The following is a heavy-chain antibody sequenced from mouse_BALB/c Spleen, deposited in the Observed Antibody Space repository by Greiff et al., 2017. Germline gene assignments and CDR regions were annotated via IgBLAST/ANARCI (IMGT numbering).Heavy chain of an antibody. V-gene: IGHV7-3*02. CDR1: GFTFTDYY. J-gene: IGHJ4*01. CDR2: IRNKANGYTT. CDR3: ARAYYYGSSYDAMDY. D-gene: IGHD1-1*01. Sequence: EVQLVESGGGLVQPGGSLRLSCATSGFTFTDYYMSWVRQPPGKALEWLGFIRNKANGYTTEYSASVKGRFTISRDNSQSILYLQMNTLRAEDSATYYCARAYYYGSSYDAMDYWGQGTSVTVSS.